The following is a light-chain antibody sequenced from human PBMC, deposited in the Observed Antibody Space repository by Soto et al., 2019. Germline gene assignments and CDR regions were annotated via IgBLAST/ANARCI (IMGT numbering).Light chain of an antibody. CDR2: DVS. CDR3: SSYTISSTLV. V-gene: IGLV2-14*01. Sequence: QSALTQPASVSGSPGQSIDISCTGTSSDDGGYNYVSWYQQHPGKAPKLMIYDVSSRPSGVSDRFSGSKSGNTASLTISGLQAEDESDYYCSSYTISSTLVFGGGTKVTVL. CDR1: SSDDGGYNY. J-gene: IGLJ2*01.